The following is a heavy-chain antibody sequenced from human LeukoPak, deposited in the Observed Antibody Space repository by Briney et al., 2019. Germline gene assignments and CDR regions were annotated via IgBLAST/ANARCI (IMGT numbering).Heavy chain of an antibody. D-gene: IGHD5/OR15-5a*01. CDR3: ARRVYGTSQYY. CDR2: IYHSGNT. J-gene: IGHJ4*02. CDR1: GGSISSSNW. Sequence: SGTLSLTCAVSGGSISSSNWWSWVRQPPGKGLEWIGEIYHSGNTNYNPSLKSRVTISVDTSKNQFSLKLSSVTATDTALYYCARRVYGTSQYYWGQGTLVTVSS. V-gene: IGHV4-4*02.